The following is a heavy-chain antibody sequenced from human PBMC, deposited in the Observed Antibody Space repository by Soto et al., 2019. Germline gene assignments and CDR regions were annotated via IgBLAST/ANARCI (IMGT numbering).Heavy chain of an antibody. D-gene: IGHD2-21*02. CDR2: AYYRSKWYI. Sequence: PSQTLSLTCVFSGDSVSTNKAAWNWIRQSPSRGLEWLGRAYYRSKWYIDYAVSMKSRIIINADASKSQVSLQLDSVSPEDTAVYYCTKSHCDSVTCYFVFDMWGPGTLVTVSS. V-gene: IGHV6-1*01. CDR3: TKSHCDSVTCYFVFDM. J-gene: IGHJ3*02. CDR1: GDSVSTNKAA.